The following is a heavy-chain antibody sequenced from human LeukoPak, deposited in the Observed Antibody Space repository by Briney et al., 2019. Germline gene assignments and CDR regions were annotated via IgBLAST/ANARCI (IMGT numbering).Heavy chain of an antibody. CDR3: ARILVRQQLVLIDY. CDR1: GFSLSTSGMC. CDR2: IGWDDDK. V-gene: IGHV2-70*11. Sequence: SGPTLVNPTQTLTLTCTFSGFSLSTSGMCVSWIRQPPGKALEWLARIGWDDDKYYSTSLKTRLTISKDTSKNQVALTMTSMDPVDTATYYCARILVRQQLVLIDYWGQGTLVTVSS. J-gene: IGHJ4*02. D-gene: IGHD6-13*01.